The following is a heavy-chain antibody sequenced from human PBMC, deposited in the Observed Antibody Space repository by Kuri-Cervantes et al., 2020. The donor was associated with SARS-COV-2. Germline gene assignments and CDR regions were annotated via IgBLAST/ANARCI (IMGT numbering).Heavy chain of an antibody. V-gene: IGHV3-33*06. Sequence: GGSLRLSCAASGFTFSSYSMNWVRQAPGKGLEWVAVIWSDGSNKYYADSVKGRFTISRDNSKNTLYLQMNSLRAEDTAVYYCAKDRDSSSWLHWYFDLWGRGTLVTVSS. CDR3: AKDRDSSSWLHWYFDL. J-gene: IGHJ2*01. D-gene: IGHD6-13*01. CDR1: GFTFSSYS. CDR2: IWSDGSNK.